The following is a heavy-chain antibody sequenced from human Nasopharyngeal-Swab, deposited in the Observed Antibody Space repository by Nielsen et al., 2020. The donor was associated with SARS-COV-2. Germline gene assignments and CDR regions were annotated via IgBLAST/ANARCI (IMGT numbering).Heavy chain of an antibody. CDR1: GFTFSSYG. V-gene: IGHV3-30*18. J-gene: IGHJ4*02. CDR2: ISYDGSNK. CDR3: AKVLSSGWHYFDY. Sequence: LRLSCAASGFTFSSYGMHWVRQAPGKGLEWVAVISYDGSNKYYADSVKGRFTISRDNSKNTLYLQMNSLRAEDTAVYYCAKVLSSGWHYFDYWGQGTLVTVSS. D-gene: IGHD6-19*01.